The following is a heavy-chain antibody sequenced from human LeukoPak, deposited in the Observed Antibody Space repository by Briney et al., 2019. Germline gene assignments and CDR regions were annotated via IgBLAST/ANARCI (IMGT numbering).Heavy chain of an antibody. CDR1: GYTFTSYG. CDR2: ISAYNGNT. Sequence: ASVKVSCKASGYTFTSYGISWVRQAPGQGLEWMGWISAYNGNTNYAQKLQGRVTMTTDTSTSTAYMELRSLRSDDTAVYYCARDEGVRLPNWFDPWGQGTLVTDSS. V-gene: IGHV1-18*01. CDR3: ARDEGVRLPNWFDP. D-gene: IGHD2-15*01. J-gene: IGHJ5*02.